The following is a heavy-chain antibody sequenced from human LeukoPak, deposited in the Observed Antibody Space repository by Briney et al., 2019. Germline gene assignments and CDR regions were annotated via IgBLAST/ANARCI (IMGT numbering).Heavy chain of an antibody. J-gene: IGHJ4*02. D-gene: IGHD3-10*01. CDR3: ARGHYYGSGSYYHFDY. CDR2: IYTSGST. V-gene: IGHV4-61*02. CDR1: GGSISSGNYY. Sequence: PSETLSLTCTVSGGSISSGNYYWSWIRQPAGKGLEWIGRIYTSGSTNYNPSLKSRVTISVDTSKNQFSLKLSSVTAADTAVYYCARGHYYGSGSYYHFDYWGQGTLVTVSS.